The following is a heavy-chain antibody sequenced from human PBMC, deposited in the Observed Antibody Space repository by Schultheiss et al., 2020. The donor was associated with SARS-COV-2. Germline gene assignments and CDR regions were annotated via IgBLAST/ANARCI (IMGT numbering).Heavy chain of an antibody. CDR2: ISSSADTI. J-gene: IGHJ4*02. V-gene: IGHV3-48*04. CDR1: GFTFRRNS. D-gene: IGHD5-12*01. CDR3: ARGSGGGYEFDY. Sequence: GGSLRLSCAASGFTFRRNSMNWVRQAPGKGLEWISYISSSADTIYYADSVKGRFTISRDNAKNSLFLQMDSLTAEDTAVYYCARGSGGGYEFDYWGQGTLVTVSS.